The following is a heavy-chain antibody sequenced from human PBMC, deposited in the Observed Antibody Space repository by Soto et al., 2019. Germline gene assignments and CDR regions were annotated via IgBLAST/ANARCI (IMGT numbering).Heavy chain of an antibody. D-gene: IGHD6-13*01. CDR3: ARSPAIAAAGTWWFDP. CDR1: GGSISSGDYY. J-gene: IGHJ5*02. CDR2: IYYSGST. Sequence: QVQLQESGPGLVKPSQTLSLTCTVSGGSISSGDYYWSWIRQPPGKGLEWIGYIYYSGSTYYNPSLKSRVTISVDTSKNQFSLKLSSVTAADTAVYYCARSPAIAAAGTWWFDPWGQGTLVTVSS. V-gene: IGHV4-30-4*01.